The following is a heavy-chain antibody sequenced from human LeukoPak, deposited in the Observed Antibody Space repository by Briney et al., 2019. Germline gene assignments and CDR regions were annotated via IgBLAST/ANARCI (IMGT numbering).Heavy chain of an antibody. V-gene: IGHV4-59*08. Sequence: SETLSLTCTVSGGSISSYCWSWIRQPPGKGLEWIGYIYYSGSTNYNPSLKSRVTISVDTSKDRFSLKLSSVTAADTAVYYCARHAGQRYFDYWGQGTLVTVSS. CDR2: IYYSGST. CDR1: GGSISSYC. J-gene: IGHJ4*02. D-gene: IGHD6-25*01. CDR3: ARHAGQRYFDY.